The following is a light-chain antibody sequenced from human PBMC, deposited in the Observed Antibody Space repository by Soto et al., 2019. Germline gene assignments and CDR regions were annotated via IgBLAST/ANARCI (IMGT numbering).Light chain of an antibody. CDR2: GAF. Sequence: GDRVTITCRASLDITRWLAWYQVRPGKPPKLLIAGAFVLQSGVPSRFSGSGYGTDFALTIDNLQPEDFATYYCQQADSYPITFGQGTRLEN. V-gene: IGKV1D-12*01. CDR1: LDITRW. J-gene: IGKJ5*01. CDR3: QQADSYPIT.